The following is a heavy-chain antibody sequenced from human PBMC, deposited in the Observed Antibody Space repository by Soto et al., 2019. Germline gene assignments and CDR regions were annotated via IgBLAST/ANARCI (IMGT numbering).Heavy chain of an antibody. J-gene: IGHJ4*02. D-gene: IGHD3-3*01. CDR3: ARVIADDFWSGFLAAAGDY. CDR2: IKQDGSEK. V-gene: IGHV3-7*05. Sequence: PGGSLRLSCAASGFTFSSYWMSWVRQAPGKGLEWVANIKQDGSEKYYVDSVKGRFTISRDNAKNSLYLQMNSLRAEDTAVYYCARVIADDFWSGFLAAAGDYWGQGTLVTVSS. CDR1: GFTFSSYW.